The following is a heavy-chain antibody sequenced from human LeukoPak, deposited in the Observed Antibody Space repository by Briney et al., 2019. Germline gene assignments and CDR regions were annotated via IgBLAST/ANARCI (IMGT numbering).Heavy chain of an antibody. J-gene: IGHJ4*02. V-gene: IGHV4-34*01. CDR1: GGSFSGYY. D-gene: IGHD3-22*01. CDR3: AGRYDSSGYYPASGYYFDY. Sequence: SETLSLTCAVYGGSFSGYYWSWIRQPPGKGLEWIGEINHSGSTNYNPSLKSRVTISVDTSKNQFSLKLSSVTAADTAVYYCAGRYDSSGYYPASGYYFDYWGQGTLVTVSS. CDR2: INHSGST.